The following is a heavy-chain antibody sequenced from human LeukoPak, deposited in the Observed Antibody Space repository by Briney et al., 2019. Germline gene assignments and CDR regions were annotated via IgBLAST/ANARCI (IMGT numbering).Heavy chain of an antibody. D-gene: IGHD5-18*01. J-gene: IGHJ4*02. CDR2: ISSSRTYI. CDR3: ARGDTPDLGRRGIPTTSVY. CDR1: GFIFSTYS. Sequence: GGSLKLSCGASGFIFSTYSMHWVRQAPGKGLEWVASISSSRTYIYYADSLKGRFTISRDNAKNSLYLQMNSLRAEDTAVYYCARGDTPDLGRRGIPTTSVYWAQGTLVTVSS. V-gene: IGHV3-21*04.